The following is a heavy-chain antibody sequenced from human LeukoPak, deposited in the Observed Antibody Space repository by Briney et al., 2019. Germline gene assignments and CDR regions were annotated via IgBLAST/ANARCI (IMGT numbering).Heavy chain of an antibody. CDR2: IRSKANNYAT. V-gene: IGHV3-73*01. Sequence: PGGSLRLSCAASGLTFSGSAMPWVRQAPGKGLEWVGRIRSKANNYATAYAASVKGRFTISRDDSKNTAYLQMNSLKTEDTAVYYCARVEGYYGDDKIDYWGQGTLVTVSS. J-gene: IGHJ4*02. CDR1: GLTFSGSA. CDR3: ARVEGYYGDDKIDY. D-gene: IGHD4-17*01.